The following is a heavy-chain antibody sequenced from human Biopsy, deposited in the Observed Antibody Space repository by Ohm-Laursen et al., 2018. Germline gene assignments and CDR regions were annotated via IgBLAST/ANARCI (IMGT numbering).Heavy chain of an antibody. J-gene: IGHJ6*02. CDR1: GESFNGYY. Sequence: SDTLSLTCAVYGESFNGYYWSWIRQTPGKGLEWIGEINHSGRTNYNPSLKSRVTISVDTSKNQFSLKVRSVTAADTAVYYCVRGVDYYDPYYYYGLDVWGQGTTVTVSS. CDR2: INHSGRT. D-gene: IGHD3-16*01. V-gene: IGHV4-34*01. CDR3: VRGVDYYDPYYYYGLDV.